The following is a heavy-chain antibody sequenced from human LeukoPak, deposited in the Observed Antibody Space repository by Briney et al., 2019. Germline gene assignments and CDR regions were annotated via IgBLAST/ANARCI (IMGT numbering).Heavy chain of an antibody. J-gene: IGHJ3*02. CDR1: GFTFSNYA. D-gene: IGHD2-15*01. Sequence: PGGSLRLSCAASGFTFSNYAMHWVRQAPGQGLEWVAVIWYDGSNDYYANSVKGRVTISRDNSKNTLYLQMNSLRVEDTAVYYCAREADCSGGNCYRGAFDIWGQETMLTVSS. CDR2: IWYDGSND. V-gene: IGHV3-33*01. CDR3: AREADCSGGNCYRGAFDI.